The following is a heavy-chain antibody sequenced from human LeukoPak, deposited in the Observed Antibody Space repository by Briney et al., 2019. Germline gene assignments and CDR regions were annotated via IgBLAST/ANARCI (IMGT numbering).Heavy chain of an antibody. CDR2: ISGSGGTT. D-gene: IGHD6-19*01. V-gene: IGHV3-23*01. J-gene: IGHJ4*02. CDR1: GSTFSSYA. Sequence: GGSLRLSCAVSGSTFSSYATSWVRQAPGKGLGWVSTISGSGGTTHYADSVKGRFTISRDNSKNTLYLQMNSLRAEDTAVYYCAKPVAGTGYFDYWGQGTLVTVSS. CDR3: AKPVAGTGYFDY.